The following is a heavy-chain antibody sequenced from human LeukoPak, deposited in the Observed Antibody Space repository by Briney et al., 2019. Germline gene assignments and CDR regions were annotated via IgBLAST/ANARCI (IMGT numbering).Heavy chain of an antibody. V-gene: IGHV4-59*11. CDR2: IYYSGST. CDR1: GGSISGHY. D-gene: IGHD3-16*01. J-gene: IGHJ6*03. CDR3: ARQFDNYYYYYVDV. Sequence: PSETLSLTCSVSGGSISGHYWHWIRQPPGKGLEWIGHIYYSGSTNYNPSLKSRVAISLDTSRNQVSLKLSSVTAADTAVYYCARQFDNYYYYYVDVWGKGTTVTVSS.